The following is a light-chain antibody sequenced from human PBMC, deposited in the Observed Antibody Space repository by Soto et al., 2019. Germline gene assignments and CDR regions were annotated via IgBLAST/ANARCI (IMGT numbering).Light chain of an antibody. CDR3: QQYNNYWT. J-gene: IGKJ1*01. V-gene: IGKV1-5*03. CDR1: QSISYW. Sequence: DIQMTQSPSTLSASVGDRVTITCRASQSISYWLAWYQQKPGKAPNLLIYKASSLESGVPSRFSASGSGTEFTLTISSLQPDDFATHYCQQYNNYWTFGQGTKVEIK. CDR2: KAS.